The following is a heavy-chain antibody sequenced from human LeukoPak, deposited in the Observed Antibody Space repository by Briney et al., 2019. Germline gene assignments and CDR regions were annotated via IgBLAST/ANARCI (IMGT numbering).Heavy chain of an antibody. V-gene: IGHV1-46*03. CDR2: INPTGGST. CDR1: GYTFTNYG. CDR3: ARDEGYCNSINCYLFDY. D-gene: IGHD2-2*01. J-gene: IGHJ4*02. Sequence: ASVKVSCKASGYTFTNYGISWVRQAPGQGLEWMGIINPTGGSTTFAQKFQGRVTMTSDTSTSTVYMHLSSLRSEDTAVYYCARDEGYCNSINCYLFDYWGQGSLVTVSS.